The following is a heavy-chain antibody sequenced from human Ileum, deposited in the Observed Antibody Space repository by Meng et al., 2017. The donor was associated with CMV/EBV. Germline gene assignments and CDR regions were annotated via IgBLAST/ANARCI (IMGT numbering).Heavy chain of an antibody. Sequence: FSGFSLSNSGVGVGWIRQPPGKALEWLALIYWNDDKRYSPSLKSRLTITKDTSKNQVVLTMTNMDPVDTATYYCAHHKYSSSWYYFDYWGQGTLVTVSS. V-gene: IGHV2-5*01. CDR1: GFSLSNSGVG. CDR2: IYWNDDK. J-gene: IGHJ4*02. D-gene: IGHD6-13*01. CDR3: AHHKYSSSWYYFDY.